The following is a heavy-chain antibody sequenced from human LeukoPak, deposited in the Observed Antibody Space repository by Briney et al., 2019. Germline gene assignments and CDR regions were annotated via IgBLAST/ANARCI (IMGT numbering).Heavy chain of an antibody. CDR2: INHSGYT. D-gene: IGHD4-17*01. CDR3: TRMTTGHDY. CDR1: GVSFDDYY. Sequence: SETLSLTCAVSGVSFDDYYWSWVRQTPGKGLEWLGEINHSGYTNDSPSLTSRVTLSIDTSNKQFSLNLRSVTVADAGIYYCTRMTTGHDYWGQGTLVTVSS. V-gene: IGHV4-34*01. J-gene: IGHJ4*02.